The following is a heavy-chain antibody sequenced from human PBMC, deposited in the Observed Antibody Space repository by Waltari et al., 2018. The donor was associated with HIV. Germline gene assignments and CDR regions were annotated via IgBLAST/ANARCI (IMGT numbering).Heavy chain of an antibody. D-gene: IGHD2-2*01. Sequence: QVQLVQSGAEVKKPGASVKVSCKASGYTFTSYAMHWVRQAPGQRLEWMGWINAGNGNTKYSQKFQGRVTITRDTSASTAYMELSSLRSEDTAVYYCARDVRIVVVPAAIYYYYYGMDVWGQGTTVTVSS. J-gene: IGHJ6*02. CDR2: INAGNGNT. V-gene: IGHV1-3*01. CDR1: GYTFTSYA. CDR3: ARDVRIVVVPAAIYYYYYGMDV.